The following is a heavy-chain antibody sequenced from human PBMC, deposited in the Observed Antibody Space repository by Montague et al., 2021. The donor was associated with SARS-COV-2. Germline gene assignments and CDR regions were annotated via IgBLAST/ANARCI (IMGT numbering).Heavy chain of an antibody. CDR1: GFSFTSSE. CDR3: ARGNPDVY. Sequence: SLRLSCAASGFSFTSSEMNWFRQAPGKGPEWVSYISSSGTTINYADSVKGRFTIPRDDAKNSLYLQMNSLRDEDTAVYYCARGNPDVYWGQGTLVTVSS. V-gene: IGHV3-48*03. CDR2: ISSSGTTI. J-gene: IGHJ4*02. D-gene: IGHD5-24*01.